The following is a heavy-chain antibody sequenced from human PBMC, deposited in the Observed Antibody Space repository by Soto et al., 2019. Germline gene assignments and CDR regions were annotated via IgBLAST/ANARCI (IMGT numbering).Heavy chain of an antibody. CDR3: ARDQVRTNSSSWYWYYYYYGMDV. D-gene: IGHD6-13*01. V-gene: IGHV4-34*01. CDR1: GGSFSGYY. CDR2: INHSGST. Sequence: PSETLSLTCAVYGGSFSGYYWSWIRQPPGKGLEWIGEINHSGSTNYNPSLKSRVTISVDTSKNQFSLKLSSVTAADTAVYYCARDQVRTNSSSWYWYYYYYGMDVWGQGTTVTVSS. J-gene: IGHJ6*02.